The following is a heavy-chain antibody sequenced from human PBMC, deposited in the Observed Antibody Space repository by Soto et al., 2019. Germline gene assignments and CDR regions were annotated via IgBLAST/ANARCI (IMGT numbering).Heavy chain of an antibody. CDR1: GFTFSSYA. D-gene: IGHD2-21*01. J-gene: IGHJ5*02. V-gene: IGHV3-30-3*01. CDR3: ARDSLFS. CDR2: ISYDGSSK. Sequence: ESGGGVVQPGRSLRLSCAASGFTFSSYAMHWVHQAPGKGLEWVAVISYDGSSKYYADSVKGRFTISRDNSKNTLYLQMNSLRAEDTAVYYCARDSLFSWGQGTLVTVSS.